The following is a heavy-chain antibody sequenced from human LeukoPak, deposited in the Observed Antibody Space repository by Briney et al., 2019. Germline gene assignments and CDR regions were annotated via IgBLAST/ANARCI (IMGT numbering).Heavy chain of an antibody. J-gene: IGHJ4*02. CDR1: GGSISSSSYY. D-gene: IGHD5-12*01. Sequence: SETLSLSCTVSGGSISSSSYYWGWIRQPPGKGLEWIGSIYYSGSTYYNPSLKSRVTISVDTSKNQFSLKLSSVTAADTAVYYCARMVRRLERLNIGVSSDYATIYYFDYWGQGTLVTVSS. V-gene: IGHV4-39*01. CDR2: IYYSGST. CDR3: ARMVRRLERLNIGVSSDYATIYYFDY.